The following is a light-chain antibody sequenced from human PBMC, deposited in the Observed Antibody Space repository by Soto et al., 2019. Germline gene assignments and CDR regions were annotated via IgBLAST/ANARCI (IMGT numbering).Light chain of an antibody. CDR1: ESVRNN. CDR2: GAS. CDR3: QQYNNLYT. Sequence: MTQSPATLSVSPGERATLSCRASESVRNNLGWYQQKPGQPPRLLIYGASTRATGIPARFSGSASGTEFTLTISSLQSEDSAVYYCQQYNNLYTFGQGTKLEI. J-gene: IGKJ2*01. V-gene: IGKV3-15*01.